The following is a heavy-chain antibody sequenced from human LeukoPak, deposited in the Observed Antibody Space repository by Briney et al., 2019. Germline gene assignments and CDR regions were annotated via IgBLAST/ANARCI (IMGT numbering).Heavy chain of an antibody. V-gene: IGHV3-7*03. Sequence: GKSLRLSCAVSGITFSNYWMGWVRQASGKGLEWVANIKRDGSEKYYVDSVKGRFGISRDNAKNSLYLQMNSLRAEDTAVYYCARVPGDSGYFDYWGQGILVTVSS. CDR3: ARVPGDSGYFDY. J-gene: IGHJ4*02. CDR1: GITFSNYW. CDR2: IKRDGSEK. D-gene: IGHD3-22*01.